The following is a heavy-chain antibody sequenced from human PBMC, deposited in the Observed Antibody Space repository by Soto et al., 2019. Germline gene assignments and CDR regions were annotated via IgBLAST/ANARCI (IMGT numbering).Heavy chain of an antibody. CDR3: STDEWE. CDR1: GFNFSNGW. V-gene: IGHV3-15*05. D-gene: IGHD1-26*01. Sequence: EVQLVESGGGLVKPGGSLRLSCAASGFNFSNGWMSWVRQAPGKGLEWVGRIKSKVHGETTDYAAHVKGRVTISRDDSKDTLNLQMHSLQTEATAVYYCSTDEWEWGQGTLGTVSS. CDR2: IKSKVHGETT. J-gene: IGHJ4*02.